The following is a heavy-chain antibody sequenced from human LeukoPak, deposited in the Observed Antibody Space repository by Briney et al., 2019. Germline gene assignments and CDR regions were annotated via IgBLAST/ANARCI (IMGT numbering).Heavy chain of an antibody. CDR3: AKDYRPDFGVDTPIDY. V-gene: IGHV3-30*18. Sequence: GGSLRLSCAASGFTFSSYGMHWVRQAPGKGLAWVAVISYDGSNKYYADSVKGRFTISRDNSKNTLYLQMNSLRAEDTAVYYCAKDYRPDFGVDTPIDYWGQGTLVTVSS. CDR2: ISYDGSNK. D-gene: IGHD3-3*01. J-gene: IGHJ4*02. CDR1: GFTFSSYG.